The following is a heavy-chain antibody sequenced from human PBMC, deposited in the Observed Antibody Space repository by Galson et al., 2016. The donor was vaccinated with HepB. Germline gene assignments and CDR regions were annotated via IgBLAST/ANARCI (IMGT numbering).Heavy chain of an antibody. CDR2: IRGSGTGT. D-gene: IGHD3-3*01. CDR1: GFSISIYS. V-gene: IGHV3-23*01. J-gene: IGHJ4*03. CDR3: ARDGGWNYDCFDY. Sequence: SLRLSCAASGFSISIYSMNWVRQAPGKGLEWVSAIRGSGTGTSYTDSVKGRFTISRDNSKNTLYLQMNSLRVGDTAVYYCARDGGWNYDCFDYWGQGTTVTVSS.